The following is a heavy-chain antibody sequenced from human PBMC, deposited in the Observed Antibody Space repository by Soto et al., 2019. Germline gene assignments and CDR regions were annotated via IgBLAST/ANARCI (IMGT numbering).Heavy chain of an antibody. CDR3: ARSDSSGWSPRYFDY. J-gene: IGHJ4*02. Sequence: QLQLQESGPGLVKPSETLSLTCTVSGGSISSSSYYWGWIRQPPGKGLEWIGSIYYSGSTYYNPSRKNASTISIDTSKHQIPLKQISVTAADTAMYYCARSDSSGWSPRYFDYGGQGTLLTVSS. CDR1: GGSISSSSYY. D-gene: IGHD6-19*01. CDR2: IYYSGST. V-gene: IGHV4-39*01.